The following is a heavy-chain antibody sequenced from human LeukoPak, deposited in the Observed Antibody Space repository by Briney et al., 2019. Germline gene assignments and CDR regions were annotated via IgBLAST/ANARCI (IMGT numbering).Heavy chain of an antibody. V-gene: IGHV4-38-2*01. CDR1: GFIFSSYA. D-gene: IGHD3-22*01. CDR3: ARGGWITMIVGD. CDR2: IYHSGST. J-gene: IGHJ3*01. Sequence: PGGSLRLSCAASGFIFSSYAMSWVRQAPGKGLEWIGSIYHSGSTYYNPSLKSRVTISVDTSKNQFSLKLSSVTAADTAVYYCARGGWITMIVGDWGQGTMVTVSS.